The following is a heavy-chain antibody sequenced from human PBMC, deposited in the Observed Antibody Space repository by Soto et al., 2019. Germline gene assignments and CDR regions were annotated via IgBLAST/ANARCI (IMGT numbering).Heavy chain of an antibody. CDR1: RFTFSNSG. V-gene: IGHV3-33*06. J-gene: IGHJ4*02. CDR2: IWYDGSYK. CDR3: AKDEGRYTYGLRDC. D-gene: IGHD5-18*01. Sequence: GGSLRLSCAASRFTFSNSGMHWVRQAPGKGLEWVAVIWYDGSYKYYADSVKGRFTISRDNSRTTLYLQMNSLRAEDTAVYYCAKDEGRYTYGLRDCWGQGTLVTVSS.